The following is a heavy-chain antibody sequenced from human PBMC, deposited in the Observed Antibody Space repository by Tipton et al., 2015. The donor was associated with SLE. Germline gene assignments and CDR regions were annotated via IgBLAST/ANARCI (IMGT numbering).Heavy chain of an antibody. CDR1: GGSFSGYY. CDR3: ARRGDGDWNYVDY. CDR2: IYYSGST. Sequence: TLSLTCAVYGGSFSGYYWSWIRQPPGKGLEWIGYIYYSGSTNYNPSLKSRVTISVDTSKNQFSLKLSSVTAADTAVYYCARRGDGDWNYVDYWGQGTLVTVSS. J-gene: IGHJ4*02. D-gene: IGHD3/OR15-3a*01. V-gene: IGHV4-59*12.